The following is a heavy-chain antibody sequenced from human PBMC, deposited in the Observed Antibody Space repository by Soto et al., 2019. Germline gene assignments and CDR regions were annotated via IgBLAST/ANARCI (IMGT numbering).Heavy chain of an antibody. D-gene: IGHD4-17*01. V-gene: IGHV1-69*08. CDR3: ARDYGDKLDYYYYGMDV. CDR1: GGTFSSYT. CDR2: IIPILGIA. J-gene: IGHJ6*02. Sequence: QVQLVQSGAEVKKPGSSVKVSCKASGGTFSSYTISWLRQAPGQGLEWMGRIIPILGIANYAQKFQGRVTITADKSTSTAYMELSSLRSEDTAVYYCARDYGDKLDYYYYGMDVWGQGTTVTVSS.